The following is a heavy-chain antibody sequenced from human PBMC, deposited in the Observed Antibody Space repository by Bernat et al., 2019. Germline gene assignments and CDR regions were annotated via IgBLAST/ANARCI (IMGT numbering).Heavy chain of an antibody. D-gene: IGHD6-19*01. CDR3: ARSREVAGTRGYYYYYGMDV. CDR1: GFTFSSYG. Sequence: QVQLVESGGGVVQPGRSLRLSCAASGFTFSSYGMHWVRQAPGKGLEWVAVIWYDGSNKYYAGSVKGRFTISRDNSENTLYLQMNSLRAEDTAVYYCARSREVAGTRGYYYYYGMDVWGQGTTVTVSS. V-gene: IGHV3-33*01. J-gene: IGHJ6*02. CDR2: IWYDGSNK.